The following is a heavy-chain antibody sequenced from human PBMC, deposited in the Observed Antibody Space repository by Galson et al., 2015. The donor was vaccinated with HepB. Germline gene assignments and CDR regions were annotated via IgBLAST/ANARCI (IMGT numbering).Heavy chain of an antibody. CDR1: GFTFSSYA. J-gene: IGHJ4*02. D-gene: IGHD6-19*01. V-gene: IGHV3-23*01. CDR2: ISGSGGST. Sequence: SLRLSCAPSGFTFSSYAMSWVRQAPGKGLEWVSAISGSGGSTYYADSVKGRFTISRDNSKNTLYLQMNSLRAEDTAVYYCAKFGLSGWYPSDYWGQGTLVTVSS. CDR3: AKFGLSGWYPSDY.